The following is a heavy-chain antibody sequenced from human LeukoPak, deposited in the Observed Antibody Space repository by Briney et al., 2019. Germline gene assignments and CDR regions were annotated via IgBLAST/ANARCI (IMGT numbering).Heavy chain of an antibody. CDR1: GFTVSSNY. J-gene: IGHJ4*02. CDR2: IYSGGST. Sequence: GGSLRLSCAASGFTVSSNYMSWVRQAPGKGLEWVSVIYSGGSTYYADSVKGRFTISRHNSKNTLYLQMNSLRAEDTAVYYCARASLYGFWSADYWGQGTLVTVSS. CDR3: ARASLYGFWSADY. D-gene: IGHD3-3*01. V-gene: IGHV3-53*04.